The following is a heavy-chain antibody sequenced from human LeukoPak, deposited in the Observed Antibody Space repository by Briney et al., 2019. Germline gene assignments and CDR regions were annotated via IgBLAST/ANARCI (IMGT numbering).Heavy chain of an antibody. D-gene: IGHD3-10*01. Sequence: SVKVSCKASEGTFSSYAISWVRQAPGQGLEWMGGIIPIFGTANYAQKFQGRVTITADESTSTAYMELSSLRSEDTAVYYCARGRGSGSYYQTSWFDPWGQGTLVTVSS. J-gene: IGHJ5*02. V-gene: IGHV1-69*01. CDR3: ARGRGSGSYYQTSWFDP. CDR1: EGTFSSYA. CDR2: IIPIFGTA.